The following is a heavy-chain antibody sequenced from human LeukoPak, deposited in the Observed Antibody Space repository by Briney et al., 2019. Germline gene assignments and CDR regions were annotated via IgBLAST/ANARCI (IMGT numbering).Heavy chain of an antibody. D-gene: IGHD2/OR15-2a*01. CDR3: AGHHPRNTVDF. J-gene: IGHJ4*02. CDR2: INHSGST. Sequence: SETLSLTCAVYGGSFSGYYWSWIRQPPGKGLEWIGEINHSGSTNYNPSLKSRVTISVDTSNNQFSLKLSSVTAADTAVYYCAGHHPRNTVDFWGQGTLVTVSS. V-gene: IGHV4-34*01. CDR1: GGSFSGYY.